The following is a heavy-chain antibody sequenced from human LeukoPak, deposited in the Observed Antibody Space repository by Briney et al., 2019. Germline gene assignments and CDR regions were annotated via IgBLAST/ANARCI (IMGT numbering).Heavy chain of an antibody. CDR3: ARGVVGVKPLDY. Sequence: GGSLRLSCAASGFTFSSYAMHWVRQAPGKGLEYVSAISSNGGSTYYANSVKGRFTISRDNSKNTLYLQMNSLEAADTAVYYCARGVVGVKPLDYWGQGTLVTVSS. D-gene: IGHD3-10*01. V-gene: IGHV3-64*01. CDR1: GFTFSSYA. CDR2: ISSNGGST. J-gene: IGHJ4*02.